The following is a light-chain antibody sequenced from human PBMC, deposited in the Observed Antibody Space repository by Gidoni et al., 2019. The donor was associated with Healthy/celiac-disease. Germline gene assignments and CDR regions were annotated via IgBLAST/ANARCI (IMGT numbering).Light chain of an antibody. V-gene: IGKV2-28*01. Sequence: DIVMTQSPPSLPVTPGEPASISCRSSQSLLHSNGYDYLDWYLQKPGQSPQLLIDVGSNRASGVPDRCRGSGSGTDITLKISRVDADDVGVYYCMQALQTPLTFGGGTKVEIK. CDR2: VGS. CDR1: QSLLHSNGYDY. J-gene: IGKJ4*01. CDR3: MQALQTPLT.